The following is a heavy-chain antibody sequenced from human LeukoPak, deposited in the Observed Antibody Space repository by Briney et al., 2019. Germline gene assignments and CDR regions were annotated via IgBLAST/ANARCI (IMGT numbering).Heavy chain of an antibody. CDR1: GFTFSSYA. V-gene: IGHV3-23*01. CDR2: ISGSGGST. J-gene: IGHJ4*02. Sequence: GGSLRLSCAASGFTFSSYAMSWVRQAPGKGLEWVLAISGSGGSTYYADSVKGRFTISRDNSKNTLYLQMNSLRAEDTAVYYCAKHYDFWSGYYLGYWGQGTLVTVSS. CDR3: AKHYDFWSGYYLGY. D-gene: IGHD3-3*01.